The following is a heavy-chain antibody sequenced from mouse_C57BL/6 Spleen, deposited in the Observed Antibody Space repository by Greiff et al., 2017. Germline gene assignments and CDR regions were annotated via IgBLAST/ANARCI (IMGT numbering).Heavy chain of an antibody. CDR3: ARGGGNGGIYFDC. Sequence: QVQLQQSGAELVRPGTSVKVSCKASGYAFTNYLIEWVKQRPGQGLEWIGVINPGSGGTNYNEKFKGKATLTADKSSSTAYMQLSSLTSEDSAVYFCARGGGNGGIYFDCWGQGTTLTVSS. CDR2: INPGSGGT. CDR1: GYAFTNYL. V-gene: IGHV1-54*01. J-gene: IGHJ2*01. D-gene: IGHD2-1*01.